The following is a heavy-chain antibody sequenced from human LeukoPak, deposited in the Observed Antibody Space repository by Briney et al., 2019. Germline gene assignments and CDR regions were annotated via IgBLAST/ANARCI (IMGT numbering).Heavy chain of an antibody. CDR3: ARDLGWLHYAD. V-gene: IGHV3-23*01. J-gene: IGHJ4*02. Sequence: GGSLRLSCAASGFTFSSHGMNWVRQAPGKGLEWVSGIGGSGGFITYYADSVKGRFTVSRDNSKNTLYLQMNSLRADGTAIYYCARDLGWLHYADWGQGTLVTVSS. CDR1: GFTFSSHG. D-gene: IGHD5-12*01. CDR2: IGGSGGFIT.